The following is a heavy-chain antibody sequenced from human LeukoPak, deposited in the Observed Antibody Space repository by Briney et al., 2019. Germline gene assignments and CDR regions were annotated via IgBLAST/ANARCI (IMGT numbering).Heavy chain of an antibody. D-gene: IGHD6-6*01. CDR3: ARGLWQLVFDY. V-gene: IGHV4-34*01. CDR1: GGSFSGYY. CDR2: INHSGST. Sequence: PSETLSLTCAVYGGSFSGYYWSWIRQPPGKGLEWIGEINHSGSTNYNPSLKSRVTISVDTSKNQFSLKLSSVTAADRAVYYCARGLWQLVFDYWGQGTLVTVSS. J-gene: IGHJ4*02.